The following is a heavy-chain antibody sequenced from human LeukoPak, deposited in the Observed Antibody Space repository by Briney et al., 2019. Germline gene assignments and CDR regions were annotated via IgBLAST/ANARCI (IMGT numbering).Heavy chain of an antibody. CDR2: IKQDGSEK. Sequence: GGSLRLSCAASGFTFSSYWMSWVRQAPGKGLEWVANIKQDGSEKYYVDSVKGRFTISRDNAKNSLYLQMDSLRVEDTAVYYCARDPYSGSYGANYYYMDVWGKGTTVTISS. D-gene: IGHD1-26*01. CDR3: ARDPYSGSYGANYYYMDV. J-gene: IGHJ6*03. CDR1: GFTFSSYW. V-gene: IGHV3-7*01.